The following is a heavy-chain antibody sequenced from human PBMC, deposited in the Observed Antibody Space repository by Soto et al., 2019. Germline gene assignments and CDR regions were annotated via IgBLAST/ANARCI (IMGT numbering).Heavy chain of an antibody. CDR2: IYYSGST. CDR1: GGSISSYY. J-gene: IGHJ4*02. CDR3: ARQTYGDYALIDY. D-gene: IGHD4-17*01. Sequence: SETLSLTCTVAGGSISSYYWSWIRQHPGKGLEWIGYIYYSGSTNYNPSLKSRVTISVDTSKNQFSLKLSSVTAADTAVYYCARQTYGDYALIDYWGQGTLVTVSS. V-gene: IGHV4-59*01.